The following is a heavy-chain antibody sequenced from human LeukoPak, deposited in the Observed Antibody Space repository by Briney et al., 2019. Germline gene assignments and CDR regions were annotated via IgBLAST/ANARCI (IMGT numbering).Heavy chain of an antibody. V-gene: IGHV1-2*02. Sequence: GASVKVSCKASGYTFTGYHMHWVRQAPGQGLEWMGWINPNSGGTNYAQKFQGRVTMTRDTSISTAYMELSRLRSDDTAVYYCAREMDYYDSSGYSYWGQGTLVTVSS. J-gene: IGHJ4*02. CDR1: GYTFTGYH. CDR2: INPNSGGT. D-gene: IGHD3-22*01. CDR3: AREMDYYDSSGYSY.